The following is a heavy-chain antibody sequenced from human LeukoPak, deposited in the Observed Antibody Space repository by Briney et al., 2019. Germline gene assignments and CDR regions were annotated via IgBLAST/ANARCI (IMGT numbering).Heavy chain of an antibody. CDR2: IYYSGST. Sequence: ASETLSLTXTVSGGSISSSSYYWGWISQPPGKGLQWIGSIYYSGSTYYNPSLKSRVTISVDTSKNQFSLKLSSVTAADTAVYYCEGGIVVVPAAIPDAFDIWGQGTMVTVSS. CDR1: GGSISSSSYY. J-gene: IGHJ3*02. V-gene: IGHV4-39*01. CDR3: EGGIVVVPAAIPDAFDI. D-gene: IGHD2-2*01.